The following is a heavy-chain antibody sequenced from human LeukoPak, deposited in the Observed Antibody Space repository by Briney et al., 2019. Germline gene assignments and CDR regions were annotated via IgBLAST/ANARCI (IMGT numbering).Heavy chain of an antibody. Sequence: SETLSLTCTVSGYSISTGYYWDWIRQPPGKGLEWIGTFYHGGSTYYNPSLKSRVTISVDTSKNQFSLNLTSVTAADTAVYYCAREGLNMVRGVIPKEAWGWFDPWGQGTLVTVSS. V-gene: IGHV4-38-2*02. CDR2: FYHGGST. J-gene: IGHJ5*02. CDR3: AREGLNMVRGVIPKEAWGWFDP. D-gene: IGHD3-10*01. CDR1: GYSISTGYY.